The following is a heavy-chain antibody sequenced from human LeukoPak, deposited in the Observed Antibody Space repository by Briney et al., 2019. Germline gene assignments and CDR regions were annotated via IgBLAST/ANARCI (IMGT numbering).Heavy chain of an antibody. V-gene: IGHV4-39*01. J-gene: IGHJ4*02. CDR2: IYYSGST. CDR1: GGSISGSSYY. CDR3: ASTDDIYYYFDY. Sequence: SETLSLTCTVSGGSISGSSYYWGWIRQPPGKGLEWIGSIYYSGSTYYNPSLKSRVTISVDTSKNQFSLKLSSVTAADTAVYYCASTDDIYYYFDYWGQGTLVTVSS. D-gene: IGHD3-10*01.